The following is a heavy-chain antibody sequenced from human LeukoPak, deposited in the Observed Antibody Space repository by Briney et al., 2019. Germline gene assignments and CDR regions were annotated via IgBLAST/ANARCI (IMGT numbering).Heavy chain of an antibody. Sequence: GGSLRLSCAVSGFTFSSYGMSWVRQAPGKGLEWVSAISGSGGSTYYADSVKGRFTISRDNSKNTLYLQMNSLRAEDTAVYYCAKDLRIPPIEAFDIWGQGTMVTVSS. CDR1: GFTFSSYG. J-gene: IGHJ3*02. CDR2: ISGSGGST. V-gene: IGHV3-23*01. CDR3: AKDLRIPPIEAFDI. D-gene: IGHD5-18*01.